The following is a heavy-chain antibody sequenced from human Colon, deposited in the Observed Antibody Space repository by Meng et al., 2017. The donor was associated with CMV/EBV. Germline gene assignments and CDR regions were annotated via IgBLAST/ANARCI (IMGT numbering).Heavy chain of an antibody. CDR3: ARDNPQPRWGWSGSPAEY. CDR1: YTFTNYY. Sequence: YTFTNYYIHWVRRAPGQELEWMGMINPSGGSTSYSHKFQARITMTRDTSTSTVYMTLGGLRSDDTAVYYCARDNPQPRWGWSGSPAEYWGGGSLVTVSS. V-gene: IGHV1-46*01. CDR2: INPSGGST. J-gene: IGHJ4*02. D-gene: IGHD3-10*01.